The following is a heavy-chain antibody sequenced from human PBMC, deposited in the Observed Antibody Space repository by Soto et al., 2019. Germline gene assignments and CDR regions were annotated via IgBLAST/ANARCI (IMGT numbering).Heavy chain of an antibody. V-gene: IGHV3-74*01. D-gene: IGHD1-1*01. Sequence: EVQLVESGGGLVQPGGSLRLSCAASEFNFSSHWMHWVRQVPGKGLVWVSRIKSDGSSTAYADSVKGRFTISTDKAKNTLYLQMNSLRVEYSAVYYSTRDRPVILNPTDHPMFDYWGQGTLVSVSS. J-gene: IGHJ4*02. CDR3: TRDRPVILNPTDHPMFDY. CDR1: EFNFSSHW. CDR2: IKSDGSST.